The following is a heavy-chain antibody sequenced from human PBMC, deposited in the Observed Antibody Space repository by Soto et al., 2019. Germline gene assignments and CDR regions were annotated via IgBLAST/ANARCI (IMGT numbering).Heavy chain of an antibody. Sequence: GGSLRLSCAASGFTFSSYWMSWVRQAPGKGLEWVANIKQDGSEKYYVDSVKGRFTISRDNAKNSLYLQMNSLRVEDTAVYYCARVGVQTYYYGSGSYSLSYYFDYWGQGTLVTVSS. CDR3: ARVGVQTYYYGSGSYSLSYYFDY. D-gene: IGHD3-10*01. CDR1: GFTFSSYW. CDR2: IKQDGSEK. V-gene: IGHV3-7*01. J-gene: IGHJ4*02.